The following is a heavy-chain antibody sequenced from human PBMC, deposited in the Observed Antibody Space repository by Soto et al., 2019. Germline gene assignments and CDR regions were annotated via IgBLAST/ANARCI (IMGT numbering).Heavy chain of an antibody. D-gene: IGHD3-10*01. CDR2: IYYSGST. CDR1: GGSISSGGYY. J-gene: IGHJ4*02. CDR3: VLHNYGSGSTYFDY. V-gene: IGHV4-31*03. Sequence: SETLSLTCTVSGGSISSGGYYWSWIRQHPGKGLEWIGYIYYSGSTYYNPSLKSRVTTSVDTSKNQFSLKLSSVTAADTAVYYCVLHNYGSGSTYFDYWGQGSLVTVSS.